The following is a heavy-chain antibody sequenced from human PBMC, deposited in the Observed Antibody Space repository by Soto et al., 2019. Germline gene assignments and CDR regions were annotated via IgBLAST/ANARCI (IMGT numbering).Heavy chain of an antibody. CDR3: ASGDYYGSGSYSPFAY. D-gene: IGHD3-10*01. J-gene: IGHJ4*02. Sequence: QVQLQESGPGLVKPSQTLSLTCTVSGGSISSGDYYWSWIRQPPGKGLEWIWYIYYSGSTYYNPSLKSRVTISVDTSKNQFALKLSSVTAADTAVYYCASGDYYGSGSYSPFAYWGQGTLVTVSS. V-gene: IGHV4-30-4*01. CDR2: IYYSGST. CDR1: GGSISSGDYY.